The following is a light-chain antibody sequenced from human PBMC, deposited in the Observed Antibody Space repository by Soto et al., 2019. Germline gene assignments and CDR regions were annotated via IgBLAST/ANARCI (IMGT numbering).Light chain of an antibody. V-gene: IGKV3-20*01. CDR2: GAS. J-gene: IGKJ1*01. CDR3: QQYGSSGT. CDR1: QSVSDY. Sequence: TQSPGTLSVSPGERATLSCRASQSVSDYLAWYQQKPGQAPRLLIYGASNRATGIPDRFSGSGSGTDFTLTISRLEPEDFAVYYCQQYGSSGTFGQGTKVDIK.